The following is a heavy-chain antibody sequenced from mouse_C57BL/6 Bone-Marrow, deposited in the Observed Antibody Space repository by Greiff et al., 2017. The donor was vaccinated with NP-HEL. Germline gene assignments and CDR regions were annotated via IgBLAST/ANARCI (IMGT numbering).Heavy chain of an antibody. V-gene: IGHV1-22*01. CDR1: GYTFTDYN. Sequence: VQLKESGPELVKPGASVKMSCKASGYTFTDYNMHWVKQSHGKSLEWIGYINPNNGGTSYNQKFKGKATLTVNKSSSTAYMELRSLTSEDSAVYYCAPITTVVEGYAMDYWGQGTSVTVSS. J-gene: IGHJ4*01. D-gene: IGHD1-1*01. CDR2: INPNNGGT. CDR3: APITTVVEGYAMDY.